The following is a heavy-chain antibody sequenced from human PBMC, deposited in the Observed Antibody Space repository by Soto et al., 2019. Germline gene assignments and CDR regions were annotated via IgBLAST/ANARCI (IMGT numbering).Heavy chain of an antibody. Sequence: QVQLVQSGAEVKKPGASVEVSCKASGYTFTKHTIHWVRQAPGQRLEWMGWINAGSGNTKYSQNFQGRVTISRDTSATTAYMELSSLGSEDTAVFYCARGIDYNFWSGYYNYFDYWGQGTLVTVSS. V-gene: IGHV1-3*01. D-gene: IGHD3-3*01. CDR3: ARGIDYNFWSGYYNYFDY. CDR1: GYTFTKHT. CDR2: INAGSGNT. J-gene: IGHJ4*02.